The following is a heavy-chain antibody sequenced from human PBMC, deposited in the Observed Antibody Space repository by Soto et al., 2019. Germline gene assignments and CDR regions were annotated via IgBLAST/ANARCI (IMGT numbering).Heavy chain of an antibody. CDR2: TGTRRKYT. D-gene: IGHD3-9*01. CDR3: VRDRDWAFDI. Sequence: LRLSCAASGHALRDYSMNWVRQAPGKGLEWVSYTGTRRKYTFYADSVRGRFTISRDDARNSVYLQLNSLRDEDTAVYYCVRDRDWAFDIWGQGTMVTVSS. V-gene: IGHV3-48*02. J-gene: IGHJ3*02. CDR1: GHALRDYS.